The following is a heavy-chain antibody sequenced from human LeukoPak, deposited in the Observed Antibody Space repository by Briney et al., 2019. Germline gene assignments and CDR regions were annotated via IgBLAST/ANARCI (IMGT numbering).Heavy chain of an antibody. CDR3: ARVFITIFGVVIFDDAFDI. CDR1: GGSFSGYY. J-gene: IGHJ3*02. V-gene: IGHV4-34*01. CDR2: INHSGST. D-gene: IGHD3-3*01. Sequence: PSETLSLTCAVYGGSFSGYYWSWIRQPPGKGLEWIGEINHSGSTNYNPSLKSRVTISVDTSKNQFSLKLSSVTAADTAVYYCARVFITIFGVVIFDDAFDIWGQGTMVTVS.